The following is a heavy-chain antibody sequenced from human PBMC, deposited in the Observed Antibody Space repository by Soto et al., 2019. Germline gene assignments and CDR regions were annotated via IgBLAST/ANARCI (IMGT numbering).Heavy chain of an antibody. CDR1: GFTFNNYA. CDR3: AKFVQVSGTDY. D-gene: IGHD1-1*01. CDR2: ISDSGGGT. Sequence: LRLSCEASGFTFNNYAMSWVRQAPGNGLECVSAISDSGGGTYYADSVKGRFTISRDNSRNTLYLQMNSLSAEDTAIYYCAKFVQVSGTDYWGQGTQVTVSS. V-gene: IGHV3-23*01. J-gene: IGHJ4*02.